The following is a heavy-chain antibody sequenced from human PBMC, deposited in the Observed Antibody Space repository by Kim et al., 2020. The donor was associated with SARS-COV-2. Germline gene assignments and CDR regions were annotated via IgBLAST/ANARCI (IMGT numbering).Heavy chain of an antibody. J-gene: IGHJ5*02. CDR1: GYTFTSYG. CDR2: ISAYNGNT. V-gene: IGHV1-18*01. Sequence: ASVKVSCKASGYTFTSYGISWVRQAPGQGLEWMGWISAYNGNTNYAQKLQGRVTMTTDTSTSTAYMELRSLRSDDTAVYYCARVASSGWYPAWFDPWGQGTLVTVSS. CDR3: ARVASSGWYPAWFDP. D-gene: IGHD6-19*01.